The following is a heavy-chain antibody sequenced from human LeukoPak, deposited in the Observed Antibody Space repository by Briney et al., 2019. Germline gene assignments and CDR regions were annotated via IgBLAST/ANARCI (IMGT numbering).Heavy chain of an antibody. V-gene: IGHV3-7*01. CDR3: ARDAFSRISVFGVVSDAFHI. CDR2: IKQDGGEK. J-gene: IGHJ3*02. Sequence: QSGGSLRLSCADSGFTFRSYWMSWVRQAPRKGPEWVANIKQDGGEKYYVDSVKGRFTISRDNAKNSLYLQMNSLRAEDTAVYYCARDAFSRISVFGVVSDAFHIWGQGTMVTVSS. D-gene: IGHD3-3*01. CDR1: GFTFRSYW.